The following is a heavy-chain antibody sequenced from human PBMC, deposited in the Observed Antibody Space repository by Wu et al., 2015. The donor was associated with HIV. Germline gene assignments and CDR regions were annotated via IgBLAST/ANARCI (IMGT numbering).Heavy chain of an antibody. D-gene: IGHD2-21*01. CDR2: LNPRTGAT. CDR1: GYSFTAYF. Sequence: QVQLVQSGAEVKRPGASVRVSCKASGYSFTAYFLHWVRQAPGQGLEFMGRLNPRTGATDFAQKFQGRVTVTRDTSINTAYMELYGLRPEDTAIYYCASGIQSGGANYWGQGTLVTVSS. CDR3: ASGIQSGGANY. J-gene: IGHJ4*02. V-gene: IGHV1-2*02.